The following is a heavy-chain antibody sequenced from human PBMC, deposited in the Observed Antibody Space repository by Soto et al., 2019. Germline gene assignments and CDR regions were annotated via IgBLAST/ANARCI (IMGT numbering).Heavy chain of an antibody. V-gene: IGHV1-69*13. D-gene: IGHD6-6*01. CDR1: GGTFSSYA. Sequence: GASVKVCCKSPGGTFSSYAISWVRQAPGQGLEWMGGIIPIFGTANYAQKFQGRVTITADESTSTAYMELSSLRSEDTAVYYCARTTHPWGYSSSSCWFDPWGQGTLVTVSS. CDR3: ARTTHPWGYSSSSCWFDP. J-gene: IGHJ5*02. CDR2: IIPIFGTA.